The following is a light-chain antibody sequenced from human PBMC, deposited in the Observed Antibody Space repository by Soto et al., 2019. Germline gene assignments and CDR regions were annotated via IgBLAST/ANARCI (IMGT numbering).Light chain of an antibody. J-gene: IGLJ3*02. CDR1: SSDVGSYNL. V-gene: IGLV2-23*02. CDR2: EVT. Sequence: QSALTQPASVSGSPGQSITISCTGTSSDVGSYNLVSWYQQHPGKAPKVMIYEVTKRPSGVSDHFSGSKSGNTASLTISGLQAEDEADYYCCSYAGRSTLVFGGGTKLTVL. CDR3: CSYAGRSTLV.